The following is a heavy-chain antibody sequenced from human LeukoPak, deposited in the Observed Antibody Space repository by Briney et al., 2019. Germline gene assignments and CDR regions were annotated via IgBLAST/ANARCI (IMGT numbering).Heavy chain of an antibody. CDR3: ARDHTDYYDSSGYYRDFDY. V-gene: IGHV4-4*07. J-gene: IGHJ4*02. CDR2: IYTSGST. D-gene: IGHD3-22*01. CDR1: GGSISSYY. Sequence: PSETLSLTCTVSGGSISSYYWSWIRQPAGKGLEWIGRIYTSGSTNYNPSLKSRVTMSVDTSKNQFSLKLSSMTAADTAAYYCARDHTDYYDSSGYYRDFDYWGQGTLVTVSS.